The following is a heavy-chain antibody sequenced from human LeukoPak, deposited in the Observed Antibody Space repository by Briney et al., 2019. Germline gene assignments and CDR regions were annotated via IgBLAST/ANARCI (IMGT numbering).Heavy chain of an antibody. V-gene: IGHV3-9*01. Sequence: GRSLRLSCAASGFTFDDFAMHWVRQAPGKGLEWVSGISWNSGSRGYADSVKGRFTISRDNAKNSLYLQMNSLRAEDTAVYYCARDEVAGTLGWGQGTLVTVSS. CDR2: ISWNSGSR. CDR3: ARDEVAGTLG. J-gene: IGHJ4*02. CDR1: GFTFDDFA. D-gene: IGHD6-19*01.